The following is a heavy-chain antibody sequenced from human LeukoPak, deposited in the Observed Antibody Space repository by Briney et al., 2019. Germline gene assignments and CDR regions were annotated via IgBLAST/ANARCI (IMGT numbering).Heavy chain of an antibody. CDR2: ISSSSSYI. Sequence: GGSLRLSCAASGFTFRSYAMNWVRQAPGKGLEWVSSISSSSSYIYYADSVKGRFTISRDNAKNSLYLQMNSLRAEDTAVYYCARTAGIVVVPAASAFDYWGQGTLVTVSS. CDR3: ARTAGIVVVPAASAFDY. J-gene: IGHJ4*02. V-gene: IGHV3-21*01. CDR1: GFTFRSYA. D-gene: IGHD2-2*01.